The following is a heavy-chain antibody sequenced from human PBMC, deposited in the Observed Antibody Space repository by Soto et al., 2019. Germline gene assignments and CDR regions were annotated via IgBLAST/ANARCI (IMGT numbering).Heavy chain of an antibody. CDR2: IKEDGSEK. CDR3: ARDFGGP. Sequence: EVQLVESGGGLVQPGGSLRLSCTASGFTFSSYWMNWVRQAPGKGLEWVGSIKEDGSEKFYVDSVKGRFTISRDNAKNSLYLDMNSLRVEDTAIYFCARDFGGPWGQGTLVTVSS. CDR1: GFTFSSYW. V-gene: IGHV3-7*05. J-gene: IGHJ5*02. D-gene: IGHD1-26*01.